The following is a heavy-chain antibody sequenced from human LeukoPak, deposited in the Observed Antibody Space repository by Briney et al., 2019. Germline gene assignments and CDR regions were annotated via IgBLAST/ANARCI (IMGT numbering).Heavy chain of an antibody. CDR2: IWYDGSNK. CDR3: ARDLNPRRYYYDSSGYYGPQGFDP. CDR1: GFTFSSYG. J-gene: IGHJ5*02. Sequence: GGSLRLSCAASGFTFSSYGMHWVRQAPGKGLEWVAVIWYDGSNKYYADSVKGRFTISRDNSKNTLYLQMNSLRAEDTAVYYCARDLNPRRYYYDSSGYYGPQGFDPWGQGTLVTVSS. V-gene: IGHV3-33*01. D-gene: IGHD3-22*01.